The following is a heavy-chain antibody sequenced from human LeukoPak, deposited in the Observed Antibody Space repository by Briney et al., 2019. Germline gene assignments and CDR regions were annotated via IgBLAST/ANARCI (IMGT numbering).Heavy chain of an antibody. Sequence: GSLSLSCAASGFTFSNYWMSWVRQAPGKGLEGVANIKEDGREKYYVDSVKGRFTISRDNARISLYLQMNSLRAEDTAVYYCARGRQLGYWGQGTLVTVSS. CDR2: IKEDGREK. D-gene: IGHD6-13*01. CDR3: ARGRQLGY. J-gene: IGHJ4*02. V-gene: IGHV3-7*01. CDR1: GFTFSNYW.